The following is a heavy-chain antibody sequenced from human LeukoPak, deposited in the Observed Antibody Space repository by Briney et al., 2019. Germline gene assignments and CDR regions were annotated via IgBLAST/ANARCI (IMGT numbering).Heavy chain of an antibody. CDR2: IYYSGST. D-gene: IGHD2-21*02. Sequence: SQTLSLTCTVSGGSISSGGYYWSWIRQHPGKGLEWIGYIYYSGSTYYNPSLTSRVTISVDTSKNQFSLKLSSVTAADTAVYYCARAKAPPCGGDCYTVISYYYYGMDVWGKGTTVTVSS. V-gene: IGHV4-31*03. J-gene: IGHJ6*04. CDR3: ARAKAPPCGGDCYTVISYYYYGMDV. CDR1: GGSISSGGYY.